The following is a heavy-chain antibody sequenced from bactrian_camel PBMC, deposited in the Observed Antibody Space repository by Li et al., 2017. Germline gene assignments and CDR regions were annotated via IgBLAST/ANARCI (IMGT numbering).Heavy chain of an antibody. Sequence: HVQLVESGGGSVQAGGSLRLSCVASGFTASRYCMAWFRQAPGKEREGVARIATGSGNTYYADSVKGRFTISRDSAKNTLYLQMDSLKPEDTAMYYCAAAYSYCRGGACDCLQENAYAHWGQGTQVTVSS. V-gene: IGHV3S1*01. CDR3: AAAYSYCRGGACDCLQENAYAH. D-gene: IGHD1*01. J-gene: IGHJ4*01. CDR1: GFTASRYC. CDR2: IATGSGNT.